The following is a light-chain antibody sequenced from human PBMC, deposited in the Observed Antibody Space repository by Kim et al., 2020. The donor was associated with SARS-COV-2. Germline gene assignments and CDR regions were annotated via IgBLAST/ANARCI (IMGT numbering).Light chain of an antibody. V-gene: IGKV3-11*01. CDR3: QLGNNWPLT. CDR1: QRVSSL. J-gene: IGKJ4*01. CDR2: DAS. Sequence: LTPEESAPLSCQSGQRVSSLFAWYQHKPGQAPRLRIHDASHRATGTPDRFSGSGSGTDFTLPNSSLEPKDFGVYYSQLGNNWPLTFGGGNKLEI.